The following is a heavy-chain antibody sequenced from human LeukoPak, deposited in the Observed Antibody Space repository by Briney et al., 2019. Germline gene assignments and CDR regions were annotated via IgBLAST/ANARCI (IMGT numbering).Heavy chain of an antibody. CDR2: IYSGGST. Sequence: GGSLRLSCAASGFTVSSNYMSWVRQAPGKGLEWVSVIYSGGSTYYADSVKGRFTISRDNSKNTLYLQMNSLRAEDTAVYYCARAPSGSSSLWFDPWGQGTLVTVSS. CDR3: ARAPSGSSSLWFDP. D-gene: IGHD6-13*01. V-gene: IGHV3-53*01. J-gene: IGHJ5*02. CDR1: GFTVSSNY.